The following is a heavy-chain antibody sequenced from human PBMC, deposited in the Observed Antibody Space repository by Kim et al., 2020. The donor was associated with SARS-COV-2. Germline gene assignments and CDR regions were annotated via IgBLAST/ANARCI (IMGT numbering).Heavy chain of an antibody. V-gene: IGHV4-31*03. Sequence: SETLSLTCTVSGGSISSGGYYWSWIRQHPGKGLEWIGYIYYSGSTYYNPSLKSRVTISVDTSKNQFSLKLSSVTAADTAVYYCARYYYDSSGHRSKAYYYYYGMDVWGQGTTVTVSS. CDR3: ARYYYDSSGHRSKAYYYYYGMDV. J-gene: IGHJ6*02. CDR2: IYYSGST. CDR1: GGSISSGGYY. D-gene: IGHD3-22*01.